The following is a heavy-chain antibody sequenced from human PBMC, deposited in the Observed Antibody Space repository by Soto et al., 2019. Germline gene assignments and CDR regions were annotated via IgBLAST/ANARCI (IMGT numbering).Heavy chain of an antibody. CDR2: ISYDGSNK. CDR1: GFTFSSYA. V-gene: IGHV3-30-3*01. Sequence: GGSLRLSCAASGFTFSSYAMHWVRQAPGKGLEWVAVISYDGSNKYYADSVKGRFTISRDNSKNTLYLQMNSLRAEDTAVYYCARDSYQWLVRDYYGMDVWGQGTTVSVSS. D-gene: IGHD6-19*01. J-gene: IGHJ6*02. CDR3: ARDSYQWLVRDYYGMDV.